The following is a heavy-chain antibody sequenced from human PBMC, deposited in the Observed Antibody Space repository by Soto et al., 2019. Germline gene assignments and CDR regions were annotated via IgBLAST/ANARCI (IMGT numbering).Heavy chain of an antibody. CDR2: ISWNSGSI. V-gene: IGHV3-9*01. CDR3: AKEGGFWSGYYYYYYYGMDV. D-gene: IGHD3-3*01. CDR1: GFTFDDYA. J-gene: IGHJ6*02. Sequence: GGSLRLSCAASGFTFDDYAMHWVRQAPGKGLEWVSGISWNSGSIGYADSVKGRFTISRDNAKNSLYLQMNSLRAEDTALYYCAKEGGFWSGYYYYYYYGMDVWGQGTTVTVSS.